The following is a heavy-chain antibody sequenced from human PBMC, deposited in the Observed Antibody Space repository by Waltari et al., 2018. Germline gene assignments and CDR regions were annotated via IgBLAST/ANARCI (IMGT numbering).Heavy chain of an antibody. CDR1: GYSISSGYY. Sequence: QVQLQESGPGLVQPSETLSLTCAVSGYSISSGYYWGWIRQPPGKGLEWIGSIYHSGSTYYNPSLKSRVTISVDTSKNQFSLKLSSVTAADTAVYYCARSLGGTMIVVVFDYWGQGTLVTVSS. J-gene: IGHJ4*02. CDR3: ARSLGGTMIVVVFDY. CDR2: IYHSGST. V-gene: IGHV4-38-2*01. D-gene: IGHD3-22*01.